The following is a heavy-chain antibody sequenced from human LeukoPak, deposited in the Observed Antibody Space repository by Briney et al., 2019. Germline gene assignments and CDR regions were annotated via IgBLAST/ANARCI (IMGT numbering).Heavy chain of an antibody. J-gene: IGHJ4*02. CDR2: ISSSSGTI. Sequence: GGSLRLSCAASGFTFSRFSMNWVRQAPGKGLEWVSYISSSSGTIYYADSVKGRFTISRDNSKNTLYLQMNSLRAEDTAVYYCARDRVGATTNFDYWGQGTLVTVSS. CDR1: GFTFSRFS. V-gene: IGHV3-48*01. CDR3: ARDRVGATTNFDY. D-gene: IGHD1-26*01.